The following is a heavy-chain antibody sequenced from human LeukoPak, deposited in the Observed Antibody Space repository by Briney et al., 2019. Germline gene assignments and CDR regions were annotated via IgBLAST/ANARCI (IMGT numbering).Heavy chain of an antibody. J-gene: IGHJ4*02. CDR3: ARRFSGSGSSGGIDY. Sequence: GRSLRLSCAASGFTFSSYAMHWVRQAPGKGLEWVAVISYDGSNKYYADSVKGRFTISRDNSKNTLYLQMNSLRAEDTAVYYCARRFSGSGSSGGIDYWGQGTLVTVCS. CDR1: GFTFSSYA. V-gene: IGHV3-30*04. D-gene: IGHD3-10*01. CDR2: ISYDGSNK.